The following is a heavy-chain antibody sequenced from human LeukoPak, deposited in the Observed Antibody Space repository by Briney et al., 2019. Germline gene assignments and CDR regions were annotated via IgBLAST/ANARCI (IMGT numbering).Heavy chain of an antibody. J-gene: IGHJ4*02. CDR3: ARDSNYADYLFDY. D-gene: IGHD4-17*01. CDR1: GYTFTGYY. Sequence: ASVKVSCKASGYTFTGYYMHWVRQAPGQGLEWMGRINPNSGGTNYAQKFQGRVTMTRDTSISTAYMELSRLRSDDTAVYYCARDSNYADYLFDYWGQGTLVTVSS. V-gene: IGHV1-2*06. CDR2: INPNSGGT.